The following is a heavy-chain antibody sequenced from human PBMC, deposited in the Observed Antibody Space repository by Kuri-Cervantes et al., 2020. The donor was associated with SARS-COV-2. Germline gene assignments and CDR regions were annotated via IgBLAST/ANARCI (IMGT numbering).Heavy chain of an antibody. CDR3: ARLGVAAAGSYYYYGMDV. V-gene: IGHV3-30*03. D-gene: IGHD6-13*01. CDR1: GFTFSSYG. J-gene: IGHJ6*02. Sequence: GGSLRLSCAASGFTFSSYGMHWVRQAPGKGLEWVAVISYDGSNKYYADSVKGRFTISRDNSKNMLYLQMNSLRAEDTAVYYCARLGVAAAGSYYYYGMDVWGQGTTVTVSS. CDR2: ISYDGSNK.